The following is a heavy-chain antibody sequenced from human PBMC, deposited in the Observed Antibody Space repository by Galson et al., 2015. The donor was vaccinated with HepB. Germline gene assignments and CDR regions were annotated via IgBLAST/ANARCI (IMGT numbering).Heavy chain of an antibody. CDR3: VRDPPLGTPFDH. CDR1: GFTFSSYN. V-gene: IGHV3-21*01. J-gene: IGHJ4*02. CDR2: ISSSSDYT. D-gene: IGHD7-27*01. Sequence: SLRLSCAASGFTFSSYNMNWVRQAPGKGLEWVASISSSSDYTYYADSLRGRFTISRDNAKNSLCLHMNSLRPVDTAVYYCVRDPPLGTPFDHWGQGTLVTVSS.